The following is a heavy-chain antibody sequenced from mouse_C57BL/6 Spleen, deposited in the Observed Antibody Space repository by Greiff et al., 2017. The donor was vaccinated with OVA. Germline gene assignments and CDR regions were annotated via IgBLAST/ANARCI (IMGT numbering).Heavy chain of an antibody. CDR2: ISSGSSTI. D-gene: IGHD2-1*01. CDR3: ARGGGNYVSAMDY. J-gene: IGHJ4*01. CDR1: GFTFSDYG. Sequence: EVKLVESGGGLVKPGGSLKLSCAASGFTFSDYGMHWVRQAPEKGLEWVAYISSGSSTIYYADTVKGRFTISRDNAKNTLFLQMTSLGSEDTAMYYCARGGGNYVSAMDYWGQGTSVTVSS. V-gene: IGHV5-17*01.